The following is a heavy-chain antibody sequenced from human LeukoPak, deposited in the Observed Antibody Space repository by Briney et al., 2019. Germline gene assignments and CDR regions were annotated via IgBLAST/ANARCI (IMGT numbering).Heavy chain of an antibody. J-gene: IGHJ5*02. CDR1: GYTFTSYY. CDR2: INPSGGST. CDR3: ARAQAWDASDPNWFDP. V-gene: IGHV1-46*01. Sequence: GASVKVSCKASGYTFTSYYMHWVRQAPGQGLEWMGIINPSGGSTSYAQKFQGRVTMIRDTSTSTVYMELSSLRSEDTAVYYCARAQAWDASDPNWFDPWGQGSLVIVPS. D-gene: IGHD1-26*01.